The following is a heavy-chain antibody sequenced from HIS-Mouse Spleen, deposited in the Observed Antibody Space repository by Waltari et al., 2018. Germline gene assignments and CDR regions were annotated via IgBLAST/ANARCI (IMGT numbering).Heavy chain of an antibody. D-gene: IGHD6-13*01. CDR1: GGSISSSSYS. Sequence: QLQLQESGPGLGKPSETLSLTCTVSGGSISSSSYSCGWIRHPPGKGLEWIGSIYYSGSTYYNPSLKSRVTISVDTSKNQFSLKLSSVTAADTAVYYCAREIPYSSSWYDWYFDLWGRGTLVTVSS. J-gene: IGHJ2*01. CDR2: IYYSGST. CDR3: AREIPYSSSWYDWYFDL. V-gene: IGHV4-39*07.